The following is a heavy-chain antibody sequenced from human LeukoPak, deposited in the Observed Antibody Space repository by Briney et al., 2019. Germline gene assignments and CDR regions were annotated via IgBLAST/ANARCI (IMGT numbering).Heavy chain of an antibody. V-gene: IGHV3-33*01. D-gene: IGHD5-24*01. J-gene: IGHJ4*02. CDR1: GFTSSSYG. Sequence: PGGSLRLSCAASGFTSSSYGMHWVRQAPGKGLEWVAVIWYDGSNKYYADSVKGRFTTSRDNSKNTLYLQMNSLRAEDTAVYYCARDTRETPFDYWGQGTLVTVSS. CDR3: ARDTRETPFDY. CDR2: IWYDGSNK.